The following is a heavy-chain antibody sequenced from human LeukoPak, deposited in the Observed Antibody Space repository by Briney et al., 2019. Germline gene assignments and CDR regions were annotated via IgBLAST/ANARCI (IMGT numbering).Heavy chain of an antibody. D-gene: IGHD3-16*01. V-gene: IGHV1-8*03. J-gene: IGHJ4*02. CDR1: GYTFTIYD. Sequence: ASVTVSCKASGYTFTIYDINWVRQASGQGRGWMGWMNPNSGKTDYEQKFQGTVTFPRDTSITTAYMELSSLGSEDTAVYYCARAPHRNLLLNYDYVFDYWGQGTLVTVSS. CDR2: MNPNSGKT. CDR3: ARAPHRNLLLNYDYVFDY.